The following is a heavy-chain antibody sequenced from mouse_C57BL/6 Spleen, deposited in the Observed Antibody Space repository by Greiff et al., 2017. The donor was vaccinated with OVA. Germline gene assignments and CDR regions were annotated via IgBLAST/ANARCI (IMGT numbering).Heavy chain of an antibody. CDR1: GYTFTSYW. J-gene: IGHJ1*03. D-gene: IGHD1-1*01. Sequence: VQLQQSGAELVKPGASVKMSCKASGYTFTSYWITWVKQRPGQGLEWIGDIYPGSGSTNYNEKFKSKATLTVDTSSSTAYMQLSSLTSEDSAVYYCARAHYSSSCWYFDVWGTGTTVTVSS. CDR2: IYPGSGST. V-gene: IGHV1-55*01. CDR3: ARAHYSSSCWYFDV.